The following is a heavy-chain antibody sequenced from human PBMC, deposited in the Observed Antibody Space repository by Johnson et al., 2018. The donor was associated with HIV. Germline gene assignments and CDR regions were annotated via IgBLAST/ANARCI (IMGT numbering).Heavy chain of an antibody. Sequence: VQLVESGGGLVKPGGSLRLSCAASGFTFNNAWMSWVRQAPGKGLEWVSGISWNSDTIRYADSVKGRFTISRDNAKNSLNLQMNSLRAEDTALYYCAKDLRQWLVDALHLWGQGTMVTVSS. J-gene: IGHJ3*01. V-gene: IGHV3-9*01. CDR1: GFTFNNAW. CDR3: AKDLRQWLVDALHL. CDR2: ISWNSDTI. D-gene: IGHD6-19*01.